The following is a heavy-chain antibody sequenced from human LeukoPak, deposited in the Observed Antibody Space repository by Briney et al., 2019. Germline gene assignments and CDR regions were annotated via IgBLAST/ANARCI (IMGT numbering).Heavy chain of an antibody. Sequence: VDLGGSLRLSCAASGFTLSSYAMSWVRQAPGKGLEWVSAISDTGNTYHADSVKGRFTISRDNAKNSLYLQMNSLRAEDTAVYYCARTYGDYVYILGYWGQGTLVTVSS. CDR2: ISDTGNT. CDR1: GFTLSSYA. V-gene: IGHV3-23*01. D-gene: IGHD4-17*01. J-gene: IGHJ4*02. CDR3: ARTYGDYVYILGY.